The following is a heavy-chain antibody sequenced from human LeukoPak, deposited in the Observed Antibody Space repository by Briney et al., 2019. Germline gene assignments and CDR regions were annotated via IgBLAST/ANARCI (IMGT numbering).Heavy chain of an antibody. D-gene: IGHD6-13*01. Sequence: PSQTLSLTCTVSGGSISSSSYYWGWIRQPPGKGLEWIGSIYYSGSTYYNPSLKSRVTISVDTSKNQFSLKLSSVTAADTAVYYCAKPRRLAAEGWFDPWGQGTLVTVSS. CDR1: GGSISSSSYY. J-gene: IGHJ5*02. CDR2: IYYSGST. CDR3: AKPRRLAAEGWFDP. V-gene: IGHV4-39*01.